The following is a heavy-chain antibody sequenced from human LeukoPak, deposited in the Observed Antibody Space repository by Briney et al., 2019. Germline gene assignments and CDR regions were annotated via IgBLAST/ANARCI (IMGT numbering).Heavy chain of an antibody. V-gene: IGHV5-51*01. CDR2: IYPGDSDT. CDR3: ARVYSSSWYVLGWFDP. J-gene: IGHJ5*02. CDR1: GYLFTSYW. Sequence: GESLQISCKGSGYLFTSYWIGWVRQMPGKGLEWMGIIYPGDSDTRYSPSFQGQVTISADKSISTAYLQWSSLKASDTAMYYCARVYSSSWYVLGWFDPWGQGTLVTVSS. D-gene: IGHD6-13*01.